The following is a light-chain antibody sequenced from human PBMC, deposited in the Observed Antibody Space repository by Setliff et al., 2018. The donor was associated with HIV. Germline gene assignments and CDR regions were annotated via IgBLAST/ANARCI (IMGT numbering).Light chain of an antibody. Sequence: GSPGQSVTFSCTGASSDIGGYNYVSWYQQHPGKAPKLLIYDITKRPSGVPDRFSGSIDSSSNSASLTISGLKTEDEADYYCQSYDNNNLWVFGGGTKVTVL. CDR2: DIT. CDR3: QSYDNNNLWV. J-gene: IGLJ3*02. V-gene: IGLV2-11*03. CDR1: SSDIGGYNY.